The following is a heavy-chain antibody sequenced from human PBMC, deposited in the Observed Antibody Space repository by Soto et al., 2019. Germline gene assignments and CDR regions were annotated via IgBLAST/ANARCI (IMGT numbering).Heavy chain of an antibody. Sequence: PGGSLSLSCAASGFTFDDYAMHWVRQAPGKGLDWVSGISWNSGSIGYVVAVKGRFTISRDNAKNSLYQQMNSLRAEDTAVYYCARDLFEAARRGEYAFDIWGQGTMVTVSS. J-gene: IGHJ3*02. V-gene: IGHV3-9*01. CDR2: ISWNSGSI. D-gene: IGHD3-16*01. CDR3: ARDLFEAARRGEYAFDI. CDR1: GFTFDDYA.